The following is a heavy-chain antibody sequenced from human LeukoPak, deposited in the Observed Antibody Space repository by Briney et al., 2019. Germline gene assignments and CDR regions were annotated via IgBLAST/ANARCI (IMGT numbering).Heavy chain of an antibody. J-gene: IGHJ4*02. Sequence: PGGSLRLSCAASGFTFSSYEMNWVRQAPGKGLEWVSYISSSGSTIYYADSVRGRFTISRDNAKNSLYLQMNSLRAEDTAVYYCARSEQLGAQGYWGQGTLVTVSS. CDR3: ARSEQLGAQGY. CDR1: GFTFSSYE. CDR2: ISSSGSTI. V-gene: IGHV3-48*03. D-gene: IGHD6-6*01.